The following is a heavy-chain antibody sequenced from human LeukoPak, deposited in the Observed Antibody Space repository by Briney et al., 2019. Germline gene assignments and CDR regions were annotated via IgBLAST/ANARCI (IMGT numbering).Heavy chain of an antibody. D-gene: IGHD5-12*01. CDR3: ARVGYNGWNFEN. Sequence: GGSLRLSCAASGFTFSSYWMSWVRQAPGKGLQSVAYISQDVSHKYYVDSVKGRFTISRDNAKNSLHLEMNCLRAEDTALYYCARVGYNGWNFENWGQGTLVTVSS. CDR1: GFTFSSYW. CDR2: ISQDVSHK. V-gene: IGHV3-7*01. J-gene: IGHJ4*02.